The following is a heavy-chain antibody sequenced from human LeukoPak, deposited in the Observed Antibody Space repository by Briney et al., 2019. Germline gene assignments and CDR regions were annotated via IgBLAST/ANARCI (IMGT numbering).Heavy chain of an antibody. Sequence: TLSLTCTVSGGSISSYYWSWIRQPPGKALEWLALIYWNDDKRYSPSLKSRLTITKDTSKNQVVLTMTNMDPVDTATYYCAHSTMVRGAAFDIWGQGTMVTVSS. CDR2: IYWNDDK. CDR1: GGSISSYYW. D-gene: IGHD3-10*01. V-gene: IGHV2-5*01. J-gene: IGHJ3*02. CDR3: AHSTMVRGAAFDI.